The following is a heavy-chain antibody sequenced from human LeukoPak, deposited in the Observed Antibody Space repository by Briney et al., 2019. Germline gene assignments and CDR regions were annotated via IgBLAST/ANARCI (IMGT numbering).Heavy chain of an antibody. J-gene: IGHJ4*02. CDR2: INPSGGST. Sequence: ASVRVSCKASGDTFSSYYMHWVRQAPGQGLEWMGIINPSGGSTTYAQKFQGRVTMTRDTSTSTVYMELSSLRSEDTAVYYCARGGVLRFLEHLDYWGQGTLGSVSS. V-gene: IGHV1-46*01. CDR3: ARGGVLRFLEHLDY. D-gene: IGHD3-3*01. CDR1: GDTFSSYY.